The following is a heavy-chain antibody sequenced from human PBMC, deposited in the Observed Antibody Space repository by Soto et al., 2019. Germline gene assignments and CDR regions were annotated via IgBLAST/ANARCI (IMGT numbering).Heavy chain of an antibody. Sequence: TGGPLRLSCPASGFTFSSYAMHWVRQAQGKGLEYVSAISSNGGSTYYANSVKGRFIISRDNSKNTLYLQMGSLRAEDMAVYYCAGSRGHIVATYFDYWGQGTLVTVSS. CDR1: GFTFSSYA. V-gene: IGHV3-64*01. J-gene: IGHJ4*02. D-gene: IGHD5-12*01. CDR3: AGSRGHIVATYFDY. CDR2: ISSNGGST.